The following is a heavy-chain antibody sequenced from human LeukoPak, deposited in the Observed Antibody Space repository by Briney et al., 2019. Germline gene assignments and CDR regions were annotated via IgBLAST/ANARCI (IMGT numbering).Heavy chain of an antibody. D-gene: IGHD3-10*02. CDR3: ARVPMFPTPYYYYMDV. Sequence: SETLSLTCTVSGGSISIYYWTWIRQIPGKGLEWIGYIYYTGTTNYNPSLKSRVTISVDTSKNQFSLKLSSVTAADTAVYYCARVPMFPTPYYYYMDVWGKGTTVTISS. CDR2: IYYTGTT. CDR1: GGSISIYY. V-gene: IGHV4-59*01. J-gene: IGHJ6*03.